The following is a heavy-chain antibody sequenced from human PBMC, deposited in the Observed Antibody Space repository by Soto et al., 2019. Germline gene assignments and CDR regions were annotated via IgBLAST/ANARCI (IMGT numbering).Heavy chain of an antibody. D-gene: IGHD1-26*01. V-gene: IGHV3-73*02. CDR2: IRSKANSYAT. J-gene: IGHJ4*02. CDR3: TSNSGSFDY. Sequence: EVQLVESGGGLVQPGGSLKLSCAASGFTFSGSAMHWVRQASGKGLEWVGRIRSKANSYATAYAASVKARFTISRDDSKNTAYLQMNSLKTEDTAVYYCTSNSGSFDYWGQGTLVTVSS. CDR1: GFTFSGSA.